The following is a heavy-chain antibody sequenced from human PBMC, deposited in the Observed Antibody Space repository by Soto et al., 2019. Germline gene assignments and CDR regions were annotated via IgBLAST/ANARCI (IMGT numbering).Heavy chain of an antibody. J-gene: IGHJ4*02. D-gene: IGHD3-10*01. CDR1: GYSFTSFP. CDR2: INAANGYT. CDR3: ARGGGLDD. V-gene: IGHV1-3*01. Sequence: QVQLVQSGAEVKKPGASVKVSCKASGYSFTSFPIHWVRQAPGQGLECMGWINAANGYTRYSQKFQGRVTITRDTSATTAYMDLSSLKSEDTAVYYCARGGGLDDWGQGTLISVSS.